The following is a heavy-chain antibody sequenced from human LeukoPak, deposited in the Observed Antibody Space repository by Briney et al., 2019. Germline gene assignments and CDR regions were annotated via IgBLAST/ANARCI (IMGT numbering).Heavy chain of an antibody. V-gene: IGHV3-53*01. J-gene: IGHJ4*02. CDR3: AKTGNPATGDY. CDR2: IYSGGYT. Sequence: GGSLRLSCAASGLTVSSNYMNWVRQAPGKGLEWVSVIYSGGYTYYADSVKGRFTISRDNSKNTLFLQMNSLRAEDTAVYYCAKTGNPATGDYWGQGTLVTVSS. CDR1: GLTVSSNY. D-gene: IGHD1-1*01.